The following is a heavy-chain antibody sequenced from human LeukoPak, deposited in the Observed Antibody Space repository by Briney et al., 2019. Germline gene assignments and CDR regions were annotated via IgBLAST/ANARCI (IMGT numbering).Heavy chain of an antibody. CDR3: ARHQYESRGYPSLDS. CDR1: GGTFSSYA. D-gene: IGHD3-22*01. CDR2: IIPIFGTA. J-gene: IGHJ4*02. V-gene: IGHV1-69*01. Sequence: VASVKVSCKASGGTFSSYAISWVRQAPGQGLEWMGGIIPIFGTANYAQKFQGRVTITADESTSTAYMELSSLRSEDTAVYYCARHQYESRGYPSLDSWGQGSLVTVSS.